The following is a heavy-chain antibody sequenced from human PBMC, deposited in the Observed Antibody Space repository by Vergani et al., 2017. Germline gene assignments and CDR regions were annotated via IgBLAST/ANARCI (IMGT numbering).Heavy chain of an antibody. CDR1: GFTFSSYA. J-gene: IGHJ6*02. D-gene: IGHD3-22*01. V-gene: IGHV3-23*01. Sequence: EVQLLESGGGLVQPGGSLRLSCAASGFTFSSYAMSWVRQAPGKGLEWVSAISGSGGSTYYADSVKGRFTISRDNSKNTLYLQMNSLRAEDTAVYYCAKPSDSSGYYYRSYYYYGMDVWGQGTTVTVSS. CDR3: AKPSDSSGYYYRSYYYYGMDV. CDR2: ISGSGGST.